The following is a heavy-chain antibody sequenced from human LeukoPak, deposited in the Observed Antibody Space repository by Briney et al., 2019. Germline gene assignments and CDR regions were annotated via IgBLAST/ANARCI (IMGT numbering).Heavy chain of an antibody. CDR1: GFTFSSYG. D-gene: IGHD3-22*01. J-gene: IGHJ4*02. CDR2: IWYDGSNK. Sequence: PGRSLRLSCAASGFTFSSYGMHWVRQGPGKGLEWVAVIWYDGSNKYHADSVKGRFSISRDNSESTLYLEMNSLRAEDTGVYYCAADRSGYMDYWGQGTPVTVSS. V-gene: IGHV3-33*01. CDR3: AADRSGYMDY.